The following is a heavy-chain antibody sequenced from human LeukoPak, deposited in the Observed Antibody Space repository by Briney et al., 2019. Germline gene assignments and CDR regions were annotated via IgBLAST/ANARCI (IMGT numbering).Heavy chain of an antibody. V-gene: IGHV3-30*18. J-gene: IGHJ6*02. CDR1: GFTFGSYG. CDR3: AKRYSGSYSGWDYYYYGMDV. D-gene: IGHD1-26*01. Sequence: GRSLRLSCAASGFTFGSYGMHWVRQAPGKGLEWVAVISYDGSNKYYADSVKGRFTISRDNSKNTLYLQMNSLRAEDTAVYYCAKRYSGSYSGWDYYYYGMDVWGQGTTVTVSS. CDR2: ISYDGSNK.